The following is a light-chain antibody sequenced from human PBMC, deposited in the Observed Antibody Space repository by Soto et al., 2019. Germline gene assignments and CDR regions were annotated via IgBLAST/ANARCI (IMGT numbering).Light chain of an antibody. V-gene: IGKV3-11*01. CDR1: QSISSD. CDR2: GAS. CDR3: QQRSNWPPVT. J-gene: IGKJ4*01. Sequence: EIVMTQSPATLSVSPGERATLSCRASQSISSDVAWYQQTPGQAPRLLIYGASTTATGIPARFSGSGSGTDFTLAISSLEPEDFAVYYCQQRSNWPPVTFGGGTKVDIK.